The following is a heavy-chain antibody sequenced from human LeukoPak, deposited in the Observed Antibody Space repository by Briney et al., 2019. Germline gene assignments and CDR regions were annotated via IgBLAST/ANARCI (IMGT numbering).Heavy chain of an antibody. CDR1: GGSISSSSYY. J-gene: IGHJ3*02. Sequence: SETLSLTCAVSGGSISSSSYYWGWIRQPPGKGLEWIGSIYYSGSTYYNPSLKSRVTISVDTSKNQFSLKLSSVTAADTAVYYCAGRVSGDAFDIWGQGTMVTVSS. V-gene: IGHV4-39*01. CDR3: AGRVSGDAFDI. CDR2: IYYSGST. D-gene: IGHD3-10*01.